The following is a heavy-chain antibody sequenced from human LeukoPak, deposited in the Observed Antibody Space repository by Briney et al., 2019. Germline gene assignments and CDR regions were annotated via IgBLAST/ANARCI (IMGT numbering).Heavy chain of an antibody. CDR1: GFTFSSYS. Sequence: PGGSLRLSCAASGFTFSSYSMNWVRQAPGKGLEWVSSISSSSSYIYYADSVKGRFTISRDNAKNSLYLQMNSLRAEDTAVYYCARVGAMVREAYYYYYYMDVWGKGTTVTISS. J-gene: IGHJ6*03. V-gene: IGHV3-21*01. CDR2: ISSSSSYI. D-gene: IGHD3-10*01. CDR3: ARVGAMVREAYYYYYYMDV.